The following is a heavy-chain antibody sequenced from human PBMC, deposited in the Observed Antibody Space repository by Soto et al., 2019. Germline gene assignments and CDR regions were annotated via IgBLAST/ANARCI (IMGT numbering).Heavy chain of an antibody. CDR1: GFTFSSYW. CDR2: IKQDGSEK. CDR3: ARDKPHYDFWSGYYSH. V-gene: IGHV3-7*01. D-gene: IGHD3-3*01. J-gene: IGHJ4*02. Sequence: PGGSLRLSCAASGFTFSSYWMSWVRQAPGKGLEWVANIKQDGSEKYYVDSVKGRFTISRDNAKNSLYLQMNSLRAEDTAVYYCARDKPHYDFWSGYYSHWGQGTLVTVSS.